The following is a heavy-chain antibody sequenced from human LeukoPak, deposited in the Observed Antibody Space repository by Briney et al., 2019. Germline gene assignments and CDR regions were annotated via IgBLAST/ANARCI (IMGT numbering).Heavy chain of an antibody. D-gene: IGHD6-19*01. CDR3: ARAGSYSSGWYDY. CDR1: GSTFSSYA. Sequence: GGSLRLSCAASGSTFSSYAMHWVRQAPGKGLEYVSAISSNGGSTYYANSVKGRFTISRDNSKNTLYLQMGSLRAEDMAVYYCARAGSYSSGWYDYWGQGTLVTVSS. CDR2: ISSNGGST. V-gene: IGHV3-64*01. J-gene: IGHJ4*02.